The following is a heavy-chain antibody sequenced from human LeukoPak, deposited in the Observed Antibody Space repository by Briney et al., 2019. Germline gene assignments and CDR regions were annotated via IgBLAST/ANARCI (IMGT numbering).Heavy chain of an antibody. J-gene: IGHJ4*02. V-gene: IGHV3-74*01. Sequence: GGSLRLSCAASGFTFSTYWMHWVRQAPGKGLVWVSHINGDGSSTSYADSVKGRFTISRDNAKNTLYLQMNSVRDEDTAVYYCARDTPQVGIDYWGQGTLVTVSS. CDR1: GFTFSTYW. CDR3: ARDTPQVGIDY. CDR2: INGDGSST. D-gene: IGHD1-26*01.